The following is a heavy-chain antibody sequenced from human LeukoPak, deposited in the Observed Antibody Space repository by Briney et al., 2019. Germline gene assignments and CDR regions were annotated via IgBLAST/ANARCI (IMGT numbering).Heavy chain of an antibody. V-gene: IGHV3-30*18. D-gene: IGHD2-2*01. CDR3: AKAADYYYMDV. CDR2: ISYDGSNK. CDR1: GFTFSSYG. Sequence: GRSLRLSCAASGFTFSSYGMHWVRQAPGKGLEWVAVISYDGSNKYYADSVKGRFTISRDNSKNTLYLQMNSLRAEDTAVYYCAKAADYYYMDVWGKGTTVTISS. J-gene: IGHJ6*03.